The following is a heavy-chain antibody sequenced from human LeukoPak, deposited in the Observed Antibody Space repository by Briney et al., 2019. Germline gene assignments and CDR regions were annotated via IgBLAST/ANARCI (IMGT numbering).Heavy chain of an antibody. V-gene: IGHV1-46*01. D-gene: IGHD3-22*01. J-gene: IGHJ5*02. CDR2: INPSGGST. Sequence: ASVKVSCKASGYTFSSYYMHWVRQAPGQGLEWMGIINPSGGSTSYAQKFPGRITMTRDTSTSTVYMELSSLRSEDTAVYYCARADSGGDSSGYKWFDPWGQGTLVTVSS. CDR3: ARADSGGDSSGYKWFDP. CDR1: GYTFSSYY.